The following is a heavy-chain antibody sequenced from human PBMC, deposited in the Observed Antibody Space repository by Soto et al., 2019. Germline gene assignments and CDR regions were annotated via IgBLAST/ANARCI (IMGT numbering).Heavy chain of an antibody. Sequence: EVQLLESGGGLVQPGGSLRLSCAASGFTFSSYAMSWVRQAPGKGLEWVSAISGSGGSTYYADSVKGRFTISRDNSKNTLYLQMDSLRAEDTAVYYCGKNPKLEPHAFDIWGQGTMVTVSS. D-gene: IGHD1-1*01. J-gene: IGHJ3*02. CDR3: GKNPKLEPHAFDI. CDR1: GFTFSSYA. CDR2: ISGSGGST. V-gene: IGHV3-23*01.